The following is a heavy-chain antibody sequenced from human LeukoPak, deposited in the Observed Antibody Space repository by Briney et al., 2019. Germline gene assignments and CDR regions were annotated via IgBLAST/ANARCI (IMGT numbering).Heavy chain of an antibody. J-gene: IGHJ4*02. CDR2: ISSSSSTI. CDR1: GFTFSSYS. Sequence: GGSLRLSCAASGFTFSSYSMNWVRQAPGKGLEWVSYISSSSSTIYYADSVKGRFTISRDNAKSSLYLQMNSLRAEDTAVYYCARERSLGDWGQGTLVTVSS. V-gene: IGHV3-48*04. D-gene: IGHD3-16*01. CDR3: ARERSLGD.